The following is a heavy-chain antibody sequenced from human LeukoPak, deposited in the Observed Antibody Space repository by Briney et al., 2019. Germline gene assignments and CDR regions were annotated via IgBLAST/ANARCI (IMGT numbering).Heavy chain of an antibody. J-gene: IGHJ6*02. Sequence: PGGSLRLSCAASGFTFDDYAMHWVRQAPGKGLEWVSGISWNSGSIGYADSVKGRFTISRDNAKNSLYLQMNSLRAEDTALYYCAKARIHHPGIAAPILDRGMDVWGQGTTVTVSS. CDR2: ISWNSGSI. D-gene: IGHD6-25*01. CDR1: GFTFDDYA. V-gene: IGHV3-9*01. CDR3: AKARIHHPGIAAPILDRGMDV.